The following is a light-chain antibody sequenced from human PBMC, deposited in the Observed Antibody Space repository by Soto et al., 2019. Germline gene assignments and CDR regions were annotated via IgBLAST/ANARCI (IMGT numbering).Light chain of an antibody. Sequence: DIVMTQSPDSLCVSLGERARMECKSSHIVLYSSNNKNYLAWYQQKPGQPPKLLIYWASTRESGVPDRFSGSGSGTDFTLTISSLQAEDVAVYYCQQYYSTPLTFGGGTKVDI. CDR2: WAS. CDR1: HIVLYSSNNKNY. J-gene: IGKJ4*01. CDR3: QQYYSTPLT. V-gene: IGKV4-1*01.